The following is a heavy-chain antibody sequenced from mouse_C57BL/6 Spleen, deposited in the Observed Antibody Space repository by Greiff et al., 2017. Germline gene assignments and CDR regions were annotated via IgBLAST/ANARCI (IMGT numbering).Heavy chain of an antibody. V-gene: IGHV1-82*01. Sequence: VQLQQSGPELVKPGASVKISCKASGYAFSSSWMNWVKQRPGKGLESIGRIYPGDGDTNYNGKFKGKATLTADKSSSTAYMQLSSLTSEDSAVYFCARNQGLRYAMDYWGQGTSVTVSS. CDR3: ARNQGLRYAMDY. D-gene: IGHD1-1*01. J-gene: IGHJ4*01. CDR2: IYPGDGDT. CDR1: GYAFSSSW.